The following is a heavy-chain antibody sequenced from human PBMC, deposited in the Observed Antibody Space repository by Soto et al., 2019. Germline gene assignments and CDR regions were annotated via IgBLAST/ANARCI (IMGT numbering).Heavy chain of an antibody. Sequence: EVHLLESGGGLVQPGGSLRLSCAASGFAFSNYAMTCVRQAPGKGLEWVSDISDGAGATHYADSVKGRFTISRDDSKNTLYLQLDRLTAEDAAVYYCAKARTLFDFWGQGTLVSVSS. CDR3: AKARTLFDF. D-gene: IGHD3-16*01. J-gene: IGHJ4*02. CDR1: GFAFSNYA. CDR2: ISDGAGAT. V-gene: IGHV3-23*01.